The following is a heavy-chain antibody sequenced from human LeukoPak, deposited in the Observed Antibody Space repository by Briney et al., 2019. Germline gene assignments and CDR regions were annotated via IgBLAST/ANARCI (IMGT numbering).Heavy chain of an antibody. CDR2: IHYSGRT. J-gene: IGHJ3*02. D-gene: IGHD3-22*01. Sequence: SETLSLTCTVSGGSISTSSYSWGWVRQPPGRGLECIGSIHYSGRTYYNPSLKSRVIVSIDRSKNQFSLKLSSVTAADTAVYYCASARRYYDSSGYYLDAFDIWGQGTMVTVSS. CDR3: ASARRYYDSSGYYLDAFDI. V-gene: IGHV4-39*07. CDR1: GGSISTSSYS.